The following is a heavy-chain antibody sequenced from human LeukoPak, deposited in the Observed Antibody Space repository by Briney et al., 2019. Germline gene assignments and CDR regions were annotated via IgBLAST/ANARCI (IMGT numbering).Heavy chain of an antibody. CDR1: GDSISSYY. CDR2: IYYSGST. J-gene: IGHJ5*02. CDR3: ARAFGDWFDP. V-gene: IGHV4-59*08. D-gene: IGHD3-16*01. Sequence: SETLSLTCTVSGDSISSYYWNWIRQPPGKGLEWIGYIYYSGSTNYNPSLKSRVTISVDTSKNQFSLKLSSVTAADTAVYYCARAFGDWFDPWGQGTLVTVSS.